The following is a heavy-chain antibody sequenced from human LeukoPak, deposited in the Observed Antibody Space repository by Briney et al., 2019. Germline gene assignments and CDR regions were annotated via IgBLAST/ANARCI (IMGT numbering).Heavy chain of an antibody. D-gene: IGHD6-13*01. V-gene: IGHV3-23*01. J-gene: IGHJ6*02. CDR2: ITGSGGNT. CDR3: AKAASSSWPSYYYGMDV. Sequence: GGFLRLSCAASGFIFSSYSMSWVRQAPGKGLEWVSVITGSGGNTYYADSVKGRFTISKDNSKNTVYLQMSSLRVDDTAVYYCAKAASSSWPSYYYGMDVWGQGTTVTVSS. CDR1: GFIFSSYS.